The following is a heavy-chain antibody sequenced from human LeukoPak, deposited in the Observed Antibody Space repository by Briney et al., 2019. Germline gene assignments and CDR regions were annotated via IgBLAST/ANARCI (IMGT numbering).Heavy chain of an antibody. CDR1: GGSISSYY. D-gene: IGHD3-10*01. CDR2: IYYSGST. V-gene: IGHV4-59*08. J-gene: IGHJ4*02. CDR3: AGGLLWFGELSGPLDY. Sequence: SETLSLTCTVSGGSISSYYWSWIRQPPGKGLEWIGYIYYSGSTNYNPSLKSRVTISVDTSKNQFSLKLSSVTAADTAMYYCAGGLLWFGELSGPLDYWGQGTLVTVSS.